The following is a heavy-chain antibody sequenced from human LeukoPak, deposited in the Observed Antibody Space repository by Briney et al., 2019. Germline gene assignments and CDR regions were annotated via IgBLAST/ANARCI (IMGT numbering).Heavy chain of an antibody. J-gene: IGHJ4*02. V-gene: IGHV4-34*01. Sequence: SETLSLTCAVYGGSFSGYYWSWIRQPPGKGLEWIGEINHSGSTNYNPSRKSRVTISVDTSKNQFSLKLSSVTAADTAVYYCAREGRTSTVTNVFDYWGQGTLVTVSS. CDR2: INHSGST. D-gene: IGHD4-17*01. CDR1: GGSFSGYY. CDR3: AREGRTSTVTNVFDY.